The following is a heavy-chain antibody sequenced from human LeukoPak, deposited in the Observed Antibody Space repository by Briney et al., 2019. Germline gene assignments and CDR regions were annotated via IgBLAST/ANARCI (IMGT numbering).Heavy chain of an antibody. CDR2: IIPLFGTA. D-gene: IGHD3-10*01. CDR1: GGTFSNFA. CDR3: ASSGLGGSGNYHRTWYNWFDP. J-gene: IGHJ5*02. Sequence: ASVKVSCKASGGTFSNFAISWVRQAPGQGLEWMGGIIPLFGTANYGQKSQGRVTITADKSTSTAYMELSSLRSEDTAVYYCASSGLGGSGNYHRTWYNWFDPWGQGTLITVSS. V-gene: IGHV1-69*06.